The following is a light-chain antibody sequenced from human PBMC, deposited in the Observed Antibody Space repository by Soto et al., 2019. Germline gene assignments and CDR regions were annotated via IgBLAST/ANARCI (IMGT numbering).Light chain of an antibody. CDR1: QSLLHSNGYNY. CDR3: MQGHRTPPT. CDR2: LGS. J-gene: IGKJ1*01. Sequence: EIVMTQSPLSLPVTPGEPASISCRSSQSLLHSNGYNYLDWYLQKPGQSPQLLLYLGSNRAPGVPDRFSGSGSGTDFTLKISRVEAEDVGVYYCMQGHRTPPTFGQGTKVDIK. V-gene: IGKV2-28*01.